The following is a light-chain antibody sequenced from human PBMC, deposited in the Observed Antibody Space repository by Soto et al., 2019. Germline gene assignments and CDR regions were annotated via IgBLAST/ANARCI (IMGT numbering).Light chain of an antibody. CDR3: QHRNNWPWT. CDR2: DAS. CDR1: QSVGRY. Sequence: EIVLTQSPAILSLSPGERATLSCRASQSVGRYLVWYQQKPGQAPSLLIYDASNRATGVPARFSGSRSGTDFTLTISSLESEDFAVYYCQHRNNWPWTLGQGTRVEIK. J-gene: IGKJ1*01. V-gene: IGKV3-11*01.